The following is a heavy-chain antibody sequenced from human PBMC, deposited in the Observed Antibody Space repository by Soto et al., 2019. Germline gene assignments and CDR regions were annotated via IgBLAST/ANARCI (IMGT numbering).Heavy chain of an antibody. CDR1: GYTFTDYY. CDR3: ARGDTTVRGLHYFFDS. J-gene: IGHJ4*02. CDR2: LNPNSGDT. V-gene: IGHV1-2*04. Sequence: QVQLVQSGAEVKKPGASVKVSCKASGYTFTDYYVHWVRQAPGQGLAWMGWLNPNSGDTDHAQKFQGWVTMTRDTSVGTAYMELTRLKSDDTAVFYCARGDTTVRGLHYFFDSWGQGTLVTVSS. D-gene: IGHD3-10*01.